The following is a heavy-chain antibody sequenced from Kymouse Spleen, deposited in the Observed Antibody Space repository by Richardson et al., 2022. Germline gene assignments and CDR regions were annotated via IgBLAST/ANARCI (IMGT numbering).Heavy chain of an antibody. D-gene: IGHD3-16*02,IGHD3-3*01,IGHD3-9*01. CDR2: INHSGST. Sequence: QVQLQQWGAGLLKPSETLSLTCAVYGGSFSGYYWSWIRQPPGKGLEWIGEINHSGSTNYNPSLKSRVTISVDTSKNQFSLKLSSVTAADTAVYYCARGEITYYYYGMDVWGQGTTVTVSS. V-gene: IGHV4-34*01. J-gene: IGHJ6*02. CDR3: ARGEITYYYYGMDV. CDR1: GGSFSGYY.